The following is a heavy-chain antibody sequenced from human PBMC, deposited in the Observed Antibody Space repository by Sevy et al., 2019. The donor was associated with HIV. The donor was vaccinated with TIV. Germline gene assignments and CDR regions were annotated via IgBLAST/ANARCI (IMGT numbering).Heavy chain of an antibody. CDR2: ISGSGGST. V-gene: IGHV3-23*01. J-gene: IGHJ4*02. D-gene: IGHD4-17*01. Sequence: VGSLRLSCAASGFTFSSYAMSWVRQAPGKGLEWVSAISGSGGSTYYADSVKGRFTISRDNSKNTLYLQMNSLRAEDTAVYYCAKDHDDYGDSHFDYWGQGTLVTVSS. CDR1: GFTFSSYA. CDR3: AKDHDDYGDSHFDY.